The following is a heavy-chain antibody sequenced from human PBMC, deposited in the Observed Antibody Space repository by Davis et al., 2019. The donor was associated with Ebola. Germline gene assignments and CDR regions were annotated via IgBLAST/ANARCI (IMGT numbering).Heavy chain of an antibody. D-gene: IGHD3-22*01. CDR3: ASTGHYYDSSGSDAFDI. CDR1: GYTFTSYA. CDR2: INAGNGNT. J-gene: IGHJ3*02. V-gene: IGHV1-3*01. Sequence: ASVKVSCKASGYTFTSYAMHRVRHAPGQRLEWMGWINAGNGNTKYSQKFQGRVTITRDTSASTAYMELSSLRSEDTAVYYCASTGHYYDSSGSDAFDIWGQGTMVTVSS.